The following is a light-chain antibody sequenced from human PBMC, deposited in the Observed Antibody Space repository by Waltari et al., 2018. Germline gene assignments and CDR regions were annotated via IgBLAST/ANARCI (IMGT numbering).Light chain of an antibody. CDR2: SNS. Sequence: QSVLTRPPSASGTPGQRVTISCSGSSSNIGSNTVNWYQQLPGPAPKLLIYSNSQRPSGVPGRFSGSKTGTSAPLAVSGLQSEDEADYYCAAWDDSLNGVVFGGGTKLTVL. V-gene: IGLV1-44*01. J-gene: IGLJ2*01. CDR3: AAWDDSLNGVV. CDR1: SSNIGSNT.